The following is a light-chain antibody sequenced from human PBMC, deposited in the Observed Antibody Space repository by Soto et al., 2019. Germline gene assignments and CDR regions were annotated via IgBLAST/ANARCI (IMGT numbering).Light chain of an antibody. CDR2: SNN. V-gene: IGLV1-44*01. J-gene: IGLJ2*01. CDR1: SSNIGDNA. CDR3: AAWDDSLNGVV. Sequence: QSVLIQPPSASGTPGQRVIISCSGSSSNIGDNAVNWYQQLPGTAPKLLIYSNNLRPSGVPDRFSGSKSGTSASLAISGLQSEDEADYYCAAWDDSLNGVVFGGGTKLTVL.